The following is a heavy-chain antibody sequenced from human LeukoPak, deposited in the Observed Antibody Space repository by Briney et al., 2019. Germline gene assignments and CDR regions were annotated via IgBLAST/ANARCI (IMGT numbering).Heavy chain of an antibody. V-gene: IGHV3-30*02. CDR3: AKGGSLGFDY. D-gene: IGHD7-27*01. J-gene: IGHJ4*02. CDR1: GFSFSNYD. CDR2: IRYVGKNK. Sequence: GGSLRLSCAASGFSFSNYDMHWVRQAPGKGLEWVAVIRYVGKNKYSADSVKGRFTISRDNSKNTLFLQMNTLRAEDTAVYYCAKGGSLGFDYWGQGTLVTVSS.